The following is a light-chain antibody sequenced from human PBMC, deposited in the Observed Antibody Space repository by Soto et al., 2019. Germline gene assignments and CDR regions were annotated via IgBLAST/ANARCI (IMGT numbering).Light chain of an antibody. CDR2: AAS. J-gene: IGKJ1*01. V-gene: IGKV1-27*01. CDR1: QGISNY. Sequence: DIPMTQCPSSLSASVGDRVTITCRASQGISNYLDWYQQKPGKVPKLLIYAASTFQSGVPSRFSDSGSGTHCTLTISILQSEDVATDCCQTYNSAPPTFGQATKVEIK. CDR3: QTYNSAPPT.